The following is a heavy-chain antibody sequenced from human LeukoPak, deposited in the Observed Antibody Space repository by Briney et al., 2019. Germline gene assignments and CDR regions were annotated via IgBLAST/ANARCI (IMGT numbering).Heavy chain of an antibody. CDR2: INPSGGST. Sequence: ASVKVSCKASGYTFTSYYMHWVRQAPGQGLEWMGIINPSGGSTSYAQKFQGRVTMTRDTSISTAYMELSRLRSDDTAVYYCARDSTLLVPQSYSYYDFWSGYPDYWGQGTLVTVSS. J-gene: IGHJ4*02. CDR1: GYTFTSYY. D-gene: IGHD3-3*01. CDR3: ARDSTLLVPQSYSYYDFWSGYPDY. V-gene: IGHV1-46*01.